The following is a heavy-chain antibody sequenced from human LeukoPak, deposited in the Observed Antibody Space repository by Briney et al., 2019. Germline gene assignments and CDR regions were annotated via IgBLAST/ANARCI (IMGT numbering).Heavy chain of an antibody. CDR2: INHSGST. J-gene: IGHJ3*02. CDR3: ASRPSLVVPAADDAFDI. CDR1: GGSFSGYY. D-gene: IGHD2-2*01. V-gene: IGHV4-34*01. Sequence: PSETLSLTCAVYGGSFSGYYWGWIRQPPGKGLEWIGEINHSGSTNYNPSLKSRVTISVDTSKNQFSLKLSSVTAADTAVYYCASRPSLVVPAADDAFDIWGQGTMVTVSS.